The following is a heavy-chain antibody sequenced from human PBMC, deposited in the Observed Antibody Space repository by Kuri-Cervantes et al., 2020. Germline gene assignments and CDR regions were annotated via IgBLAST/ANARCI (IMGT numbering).Heavy chain of an antibody. J-gene: IGHJ4*02. V-gene: IGHV1-69*13. Sequence: SVKVSCKASGYTFTGYYMHWVRQAPGQGLEWMGGIIPIYGTPKYARKFQGRVTISSDESTNTAYMELNSLRSEDTAVYYCARDSWRSSYEGSDYYFDFWGQGTLVTVSS. CDR3: ARDSWRSSYEGSDYYFDF. CDR1: GYTFTGYY. D-gene: IGHD3-22*01. CDR2: IIPIYGTP.